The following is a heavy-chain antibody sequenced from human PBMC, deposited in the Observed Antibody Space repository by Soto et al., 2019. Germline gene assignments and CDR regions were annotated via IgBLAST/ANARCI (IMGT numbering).Heavy chain of an antibody. CDR3: ARGDCSSTSCSNYDFWSGYRAIKSGMDV. Sequence: SETLSVTCTVSCGSISSYYWSWIRQPAGKGLEWIGRIYTSGSTNYNPSLKSRVTMSVDTSKNQFSLKLSSVTAADTAVYYCARGDCSSTSCSNYDFWSGYRAIKSGMDVWGQGTTVIVSS. J-gene: IGHJ6*02. V-gene: IGHV4-4*07. D-gene: IGHD3-3*01. CDR2: IYTSGST. CDR1: CGSISSYY.